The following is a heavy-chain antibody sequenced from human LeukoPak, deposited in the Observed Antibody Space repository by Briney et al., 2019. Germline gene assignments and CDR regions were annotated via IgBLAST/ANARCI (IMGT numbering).Heavy chain of an antibody. D-gene: IGHD6-6*01. Sequence: GGSLRLSCAASGFTFSSYWMSWVRRAPGKGPEWVANIKQDGSEKYYVDSVKGRFTISRDNAKNSLYLQMNSLRAEDTAVYYCARDRIAARPYYFDYWGQGTLVTVSS. J-gene: IGHJ4*02. CDR1: GFTFSSYW. V-gene: IGHV3-7*01. CDR2: IKQDGSEK. CDR3: ARDRIAARPYYFDY.